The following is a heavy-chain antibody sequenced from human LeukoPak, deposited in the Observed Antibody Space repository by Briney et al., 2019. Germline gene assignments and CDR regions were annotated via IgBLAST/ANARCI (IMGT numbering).Heavy chain of an antibody. Sequence: GASVKVSCKASGYTLTGYYMHWVRQAPRQGLEWMGWINPNSGGTNYPQKFQGRVTMTRDTSISTAYMELSRLRSDDTAVYYCARPLYYYDSSGYYSKGLLGNWGQGTLVTVSS. CDR3: ARPLYYYDSSGYYSKGLLGN. CDR1: GYTLTGYY. V-gene: IGHV1-2*02. D-gene: IGHD3-22*01. J-gene: IGHJ4*02. CDR2: INPNSGGT.